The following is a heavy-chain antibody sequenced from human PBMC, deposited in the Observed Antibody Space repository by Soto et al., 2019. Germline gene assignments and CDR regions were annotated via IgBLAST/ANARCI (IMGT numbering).Heavy chain of an antibody. V-gene: IGHV3-64D*06. Sequence: LGGSLRLSCSASGFTFSSYAMHWVRQAPGKGLEYVSAISSNEGSTYYADSVKGRFTISRDNSKNTLYLQMSSLRAEDTAVYYCVKDGYCSSTSCYTYYYGMDVWGQGTTGTVS. CDR1: GFTFSSYA. CDR3: VKDGYCSSTSCYTYYYGMDV. J-gene: IGHJ6*02. D-gene: IGHD2-2*02. CDR2: ISSNEGST.